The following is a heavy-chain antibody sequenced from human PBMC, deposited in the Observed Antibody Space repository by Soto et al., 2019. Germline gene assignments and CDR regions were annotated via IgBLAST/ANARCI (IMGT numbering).Heavy chain of an antibody. CDR1: GGTFSTYT. CDR3: AGDPDSHYNDSHASSYP. CDR2: IIPIIGII. J-gene: IGHJ5*02. V-gene: IGHV1-69*08. Sequence: QVQLVQSGAEVKKPGSSVKVSCKASGGTFSTYTITWVRQAPGQGLEWMGRIIPIIGIINYAQKFQGRVTITAEKFTGTAYMELNRLRSDDTAVYYCAGDPDSHYNDSHASSYPWGQGTLVTVSS. D-gene: IGHD3-22*01.